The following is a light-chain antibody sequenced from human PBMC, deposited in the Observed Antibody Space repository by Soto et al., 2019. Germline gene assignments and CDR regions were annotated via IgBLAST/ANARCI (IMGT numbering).Light chain of an antibody. V-gene: IGLV2-14*01. CDR3: SSYTRTDTVV. J-gene: IGLJ2*01. CDR2: EVS. Sequence: QSVLTQPASVSGSPGQSITISCTGTSSDVGGYTYVSWYQQHPGKAPKLMIYEVSERPSGVSDRFSGSKSGNTASLTISGLQAEDEADYYCSSYTRTDTVVFGGGTQLPS. CDR1: SSDVGGYTY.